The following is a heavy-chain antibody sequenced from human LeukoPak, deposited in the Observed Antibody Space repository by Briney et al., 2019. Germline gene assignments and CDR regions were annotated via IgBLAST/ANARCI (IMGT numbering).Heavy chain of an antibody. Sequence: AGGSLRLSCAASGFTLTNYWMSWVRQAPGKGLEWVANVKQDGSGEYYVDSVKGRFTISRDSAKNSLYLQMNSLRAEDTAVYYCARDFMAYWGQGSLVTVSS. CDR2: VKQDGSGE. J-gene: IGHJ4*02. D-gene: IGHD5-24*01. V-gene: IGHV3-7*03. CDR3: ARDFMAY. CDR1: GFTLTNYW.